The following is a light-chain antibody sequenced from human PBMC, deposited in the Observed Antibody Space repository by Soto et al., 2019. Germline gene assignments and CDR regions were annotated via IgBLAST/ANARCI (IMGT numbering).Light chain of an antibody. CDR2: DAS. CDR3: QQRANWPPIT. CDR1: QSITDF. J-gene: IGKJ5*01. V-gene: IGKV3-11*01. Sequence: EVVLTQSPATLSLSPGESATLSCRASQSITDFVAWYQQKPGQAPRLLIYDASNRAAGIPARFSGSGSGTDFTLTISSLEPEDFAAYYGQQRANWPPITSGQGTRLE.